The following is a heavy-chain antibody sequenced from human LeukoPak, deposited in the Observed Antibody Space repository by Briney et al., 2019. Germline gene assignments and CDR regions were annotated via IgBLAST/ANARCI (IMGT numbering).Heavy chain of an antibody. Sequence: GASVKVSCKASGYTFTGYYMHWVRQAPGQGLEWMGWINPNSGGTNYAQKFQGWVTMTRDTSISTAYMELSRLRSDDTAVYYCARDVGYYYGSGSQGPFDYWGQGTLVTVSS. J-gene: IGHJ4*02. CDR2: INPNSGGT. D-gene: IGHD3-10*01. CDR1: GYTFTGYY. V-gene: IGHV1-2*04. CDR3: ARDVGYYYGSGSQGPFDY.